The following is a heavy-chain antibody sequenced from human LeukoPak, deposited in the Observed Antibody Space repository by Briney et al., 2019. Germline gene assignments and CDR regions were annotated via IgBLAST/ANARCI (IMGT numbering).Heavy chain of an antibody. D-gene: IGHD2-15*01. J-gene: IGHJ4*02. V-gene: IGHV3-15*01. CDR3: SIVVVAATDPLDY. CDR1: GFTFSNAW. Sequence: GGSLRLSCAASGFTFSNAWMSWVRQAPGKGLEWVGRIKSKTDGGTTDYAAPVKGRFTISRDDSKNTLYLQMNSLKTEDTAVYYCSIVVVAATDPLDYWGQGTLVTVSS. CDR2: IKSKTDGGTT.